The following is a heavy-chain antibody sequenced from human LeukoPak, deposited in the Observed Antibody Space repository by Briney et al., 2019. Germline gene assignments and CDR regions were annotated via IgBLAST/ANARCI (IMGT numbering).Heavy chain of an antibody. CDR1: GFIFSNYA. D-gene: IGHD3-22*01. J-gene: IGHJ4*02. V-gene: IGHV3-30*07. CDR3: AKRGVVIRVILVGFHKEAYYFDS. Sequence: GRSPRLSCAASGFIFSNYAMHWVRQAPGKGLEWVALISSDGSKTYHADSVKGRFSISRDNSKNTLYLQMNSLRAEDTAVYFCAKRGVVIRVILVGFHKEAYYFDSWGQGALVTVSS. CDR2: ISSDGSKT.